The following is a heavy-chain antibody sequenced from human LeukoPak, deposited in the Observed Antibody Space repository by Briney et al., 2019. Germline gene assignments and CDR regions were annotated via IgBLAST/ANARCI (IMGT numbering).Heavy chain of an antibody. J-gene: IGHJ3*01. Sequence: GGSLRLSCVASGFTFDDFTMGWVRQRPGKGLEWVSLISWDSSSTYFTDSVKGGFTISRDNTKNSLYLQMNSLTTEDTAFYYCAKDGRQGAYDVWGQGTLVTVS. V-gene: IGHV3-43*01. CDR2: ISWDSSST. CDR1: GFTFDDFT. D-gene: IGHD2-21*01. CDR3: AKDGRQGAYDV.